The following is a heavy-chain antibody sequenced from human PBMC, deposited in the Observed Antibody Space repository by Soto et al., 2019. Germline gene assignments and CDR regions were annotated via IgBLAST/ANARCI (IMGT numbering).Heavy chain of an antibody. V-gene: IGHV4-31*03. D-gene: IGHD6-6*01. CDR2: VFHSGNT. Sequence: KASETLSLTCTVSGGSITSGVYYWSWIRQHPGKGLEWIGYVFHSGNTKFNPSLKSRLSMSVDTSKNQFSLKLSSVTDADTAVYFCARESGLSIAGLGTFDIWGQGTMVTVSS. CDR3: ARESGLSIAGLGTFDI. J-gene: IGHJ3*02. CDR1: GGSITSGVYY.